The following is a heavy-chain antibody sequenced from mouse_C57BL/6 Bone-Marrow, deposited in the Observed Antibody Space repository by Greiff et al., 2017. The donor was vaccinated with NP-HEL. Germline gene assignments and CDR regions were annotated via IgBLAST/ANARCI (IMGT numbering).Heavy chain of an antibody. D-gene: IGHD1-1*01. Sequence: QVTLKESGPGILQPSQTLSLTCSFSGFSLSTFGMGVGWIRQPSGKGLEWLVHTWWDDDKYYNPVLKSRLTTSKDTSKNQVFLKITNVDTAGTATYYCARMDVYYYGSSFHFDYWGQGTTLTVSS. CDR2: TWWDDDK. CDR1: GFSLSTFGMG. J-gene: IGHJ2*01. V-gene: IGHV8-8*01. CDR3: ARMDVYYYGSSFHFDY.